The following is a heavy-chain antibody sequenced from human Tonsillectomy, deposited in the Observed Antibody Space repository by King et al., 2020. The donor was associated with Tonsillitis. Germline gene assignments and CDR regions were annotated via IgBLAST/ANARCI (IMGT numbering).Heavy chain of an antibody. Sequence: VQLVESGGGVVQPGRSLRLSCAASGFTFSNYAMHWVRQAPGKGLEWVAAIWYDGSNKYYPDSVKGRFTISRDNSKNTLYLQMNSLRAEDTAVYYCARDISWDWYFDLWGRGTLVTVSS. V-gene: IGHV3-33*01. CDR2: IWYDGSNK. CDR3: ARDISWDWYFDL. CDR1: GFTFSNYA. D-gene: IGHD3-16*01. J-gene: IGHJ2*01.